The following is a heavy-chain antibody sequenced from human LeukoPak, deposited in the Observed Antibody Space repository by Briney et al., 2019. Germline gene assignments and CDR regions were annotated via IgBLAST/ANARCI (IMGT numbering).Heavy chain of an antibody. CDR1: GGTFSSYA. V-gene: IGHV1-69*13. J-gene: IGHJ4*02. D-gene: IGHD1-26*01. CDR2: IIPIFGTA. Sequence: SVKVSCKASGGTFSSYAISWVRQAPGQGLEWMGGIIPIFGTANYAQKFQGRVTITADESTSTAYMELSSLRSEDTAVYYCARDVVGASLLDYWGQGTLVTVSS. CDR3: ARDVVGASLLDY.